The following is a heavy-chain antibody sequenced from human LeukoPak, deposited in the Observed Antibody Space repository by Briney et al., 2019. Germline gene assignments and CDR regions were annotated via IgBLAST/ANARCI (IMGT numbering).Heavy chain of an antibody. D-gene: IGHD6-19*01. CDR3: ARDDRGWLVNDY. CDR1: GFTFGSYS. V-gene: IGHV3-30-3*01. J-gene: IGHJ4*02. Sequence: GGSLRLSCAASGFTFGSYSMHWVRQAPGKGLEWVAVISYDGYEKNYGDPVKGRFTISRENFKSTLFLQMNSLRAEDTAVYYCARDDRGWLVNDYWGQGTLVTVSS. CDR2: ISYDGYEK.